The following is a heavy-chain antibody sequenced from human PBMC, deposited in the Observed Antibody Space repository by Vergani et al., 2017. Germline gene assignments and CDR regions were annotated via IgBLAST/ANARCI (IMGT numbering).Heavy chain of an antibody. CDR1: GGSFTGYY. CDR3: ARGPGDSSGYYYPALFY. Sequence: QVQLQQWGAGLLKPSETLSLTCAVYGGSFTGYYWTWIRQPPEKGLEWIGEINHSGSTNYNPSLKSRVTISVDTSKYQFSLKLSSVTAADTAVYYCARGPGDSSGYYYPALFYWGQGTLVTVSS. CDR2: INHSGST. D-gene: IGHD3-22*01. V-gene: IGHV4-34*01. J-gene: IGHJ4*02.